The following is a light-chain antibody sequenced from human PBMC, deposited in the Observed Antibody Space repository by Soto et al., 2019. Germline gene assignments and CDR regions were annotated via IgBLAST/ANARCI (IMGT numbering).Light chain of an antibody. Sequence: FSQSLGAVSRSPEERATLSCRASQSVSNNYLAWYQQKPGQAPRPLIYGASNRATGIPDRFSGSGSGTDFTLTISRLEPEDFAVYYCQQYGSSGTFCQGTKVDVK. CDR1: QSVSNNY. CDR2: GAS. J-gene: IGKJ1*01. CDR3: QQYGSSGT. V-gene: IGKV3-20*01.